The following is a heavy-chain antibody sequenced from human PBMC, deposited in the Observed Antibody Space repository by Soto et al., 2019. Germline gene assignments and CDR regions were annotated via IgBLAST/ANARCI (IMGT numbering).Heavy chain of an antibody. J-gene: IGHJ5*02. D-gene: IGHD2-15*01. CDR1: GYTFNDYA. CDR2: ISASIGHT. CDR3: ARTSYCSGGTCTTWFDP. Sequence: QLVQSGAEVKKPGASVKVSCKASGYTFNDYAITWVRQAPGQGLEWVGWISASIGHTNYAQSFAGRVSVTTDRSTTTAYMELRSLRYDDTAVYYCARTSYCSGGTCTTWFDPWGQGTLVTVSS. V-gene: IGHV1-18*01.